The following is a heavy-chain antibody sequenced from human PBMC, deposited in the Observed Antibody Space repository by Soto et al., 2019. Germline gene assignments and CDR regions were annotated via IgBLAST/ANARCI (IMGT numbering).Heavy chain of an antibody. J-gene: IGHJ4*02. V-gene: IGHV3-74*01. CDR1: AFTFSSYW. CDR3: AGLYGKFEY. CDR2: INSDGSST. Sequence: GGSLRLSCAASAFTFSSYWMHWVRQAPGKGLVWVSRINSDGSSTRYADSVKGRFTISRDNAKNTLYLQMNSLRAEDTAIYYCAGLYGKFEYWGQGTQVTVSS. D-gene: IGHD2-8*01.